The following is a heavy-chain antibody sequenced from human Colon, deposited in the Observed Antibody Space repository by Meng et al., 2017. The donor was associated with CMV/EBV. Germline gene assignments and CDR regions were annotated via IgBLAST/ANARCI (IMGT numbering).Heavy chain of an antibody. Sequence: GSLRLSCTVSGGSISRSTYFWGWIRQPPGKGLEWIGSIYHSGSTYYNPSLKSRVTISVDTSKNQFSLKLSSVTAADTAVYYCARDKVLVAAAGPSYNWFDPWGQGTLVTVSS. CDR3: ARDKVLVAAAGPSYNWFDP. V-gene: IGHV4-39*07. J-gene: IGHJ5*02. CDR1: GGSISRSTYF. D-gene: IGHD6-13*01. CDR2: IYHSGST.